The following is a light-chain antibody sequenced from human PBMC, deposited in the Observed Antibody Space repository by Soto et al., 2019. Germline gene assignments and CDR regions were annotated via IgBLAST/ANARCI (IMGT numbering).Light chain of an antibody. CDR2: GAS. J-gene: IGKJ1*01. Sequence: EIVLTQSPGTLSLSPGERATLSCTASQSVSSTYLAWYQQKPGQAPRLLIYGASSRATDIPDRFSGGGSGTDFTLTISRLEAEDSAVYYCQQYGSSPWTFGQGTKVDI. CDR3: QQYGSSPWT. CDR1: QSVSSTY. V-gene: IGKV3-20*01.